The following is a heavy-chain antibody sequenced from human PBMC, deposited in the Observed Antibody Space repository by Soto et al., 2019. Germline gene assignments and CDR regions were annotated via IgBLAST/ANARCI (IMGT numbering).Heavy chain of an antibody. CDR3: AKDLYCSGGSCFSYYFDY. CDR2: ISGSGGST. V-gene: IGHV3-23*01. D-gene: IGHD2-15*01. J-gene: IGHJ4*02. Sequence: HPGGSLRLSCAASGFTFSSYAMIWVRQAPGKGLEWVSAISGSGGSTYYADSVKGRFTISRDNSKNTPYLQMNSLRAEDTAVYYCAKDLYCSGGSCFSYYFDYWGQGTLVTVSS. CDR1: GFTFSSYA.